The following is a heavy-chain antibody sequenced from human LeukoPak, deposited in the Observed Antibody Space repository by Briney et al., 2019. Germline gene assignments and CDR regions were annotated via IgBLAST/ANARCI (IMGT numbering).Heavy chain of an antibody. CDR1: GFTFSSYS. D-gene: IGHD3-16*01. J-gene: IGHJ6*03. CDR3: AIDGSIPWGYYMDV. CDR2: ISTSSSYI. V-gene: IGHV3-21*01. Sequence: GGSLRLSCAAYGFTFSSYSMNWVRQAPGKGLEWVSFISTSSSYIYYADSVKGRFTISRDNAKNSLYLEMNSLRAEDTAVYYCAIDGSIPWGYYMDVWGKGTTVTISS.